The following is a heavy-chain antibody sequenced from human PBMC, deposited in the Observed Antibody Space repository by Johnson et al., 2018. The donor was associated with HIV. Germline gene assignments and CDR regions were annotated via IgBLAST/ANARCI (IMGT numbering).Heavy chain of an antibody. J-gene: IGHJ3*02. V-gene: IGHV3-20*04. CDR3: ARALYDSSGYDAFDI. CDR2: ISSNGGSK. Sequence: VQLVESGGGVVRPGGSLRLSCAASGFTFDDYAMHWVRQAPGKGLEGGSGISSNGGSKYYASSVKGRFPISRDNSKNTLYLQMNSLRAEDTAVYYCARALYDSSGYDAFDIWGQGTMVTVSS. D-gene: IGHD3-22*01. CDR1: GFTFDDYA.